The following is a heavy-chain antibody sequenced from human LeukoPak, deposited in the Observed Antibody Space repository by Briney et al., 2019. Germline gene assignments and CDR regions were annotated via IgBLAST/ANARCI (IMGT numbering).Heavy chain of an antibody. CDR2: IREDGRQK. Sequence: GGSLRLSCVASGFTFSSSWMTWVSQAPGKGLEWVASIREDGRQKTAVDSVRGRFTISRDNAKNSVCLQMDSLRAEDTAVYYCARGPTNGQAFDYWGQGTLVSVSS. J-gene: IGHJ4*02. D-gene: IGHD2-8*01. CDR3: ARGPTNGQAFDY. CDR1: GFTFSSSW. V-gene: IGHV3-7*01.